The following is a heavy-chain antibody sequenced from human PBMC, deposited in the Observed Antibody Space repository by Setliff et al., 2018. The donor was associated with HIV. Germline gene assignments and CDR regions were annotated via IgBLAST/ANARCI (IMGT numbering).Heavy chain of an antibody. J-gene: IGHJ3*02. CDR3: AKGKSSLTPNALDI. V-gene: IGHV3-23*01. D-gene: IGHD2-15*01. CDR1: GFTFSNYA. Sequence: GGSLRLSCAASGFTFSNYAMNWVRQAPGTGLEWVSSIVGSGDNTYYADSVKGRFTISRDKSNNKLYLQMNSLRVEDTAVYHCAKGKSSLTPNALDIWGQGTMVTVSS. CDR2: IVGSGDNT.